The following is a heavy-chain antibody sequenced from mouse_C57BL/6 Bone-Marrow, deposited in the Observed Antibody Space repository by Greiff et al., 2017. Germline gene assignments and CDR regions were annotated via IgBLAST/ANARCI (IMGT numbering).Heavy chain of an antibody. D-gene: IGHD3-2*02. CDR1: GFTFSSYG. V-gene: IGHV5-6*02. CDR2: ISSGGSYT. J-gene: IGHJ2*01. CDR3: ARRQLRPLDY. Sequence: EVKLVESGGDLVKPGGSLKLSCAASGFTFSSYGMSWVRQTPDKRLEWVATISSGGSYTYYPDSVKGRFTISRDNAKNTLYLQMSSLKSEDTAMYYCARRQLRPLDYWGQGTTLTVSS.